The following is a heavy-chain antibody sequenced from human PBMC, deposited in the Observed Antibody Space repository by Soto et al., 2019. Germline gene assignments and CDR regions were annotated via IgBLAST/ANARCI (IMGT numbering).Heavy chain of an antibody. CDR1: GFTFSSYS. Sequence: GGSLRLSCAASGFTFSSYSMNWVRQAPGKGLEWVSYISSSSSTIYYADSVKGRFTISRDNAKNSLYLQMNSLRSEDTAVYYCARDTGDGTFDFWGQGTLVTVSS. D-gene: IGHD7-27*01. CDR2: ISSSSSTI. J-gene: IGHJ4*02. V-gene: IGHV3-48*01. CDR3: ARDTGDGTFDF.